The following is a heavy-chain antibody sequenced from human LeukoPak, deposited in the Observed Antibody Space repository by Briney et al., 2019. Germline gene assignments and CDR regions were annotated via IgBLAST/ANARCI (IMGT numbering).Heavy chain of an antibody. V-gene: IGHV4-59*01. Sequence: SETLSLTCTVSGVSISSYYWSWIRQPPGKGLEWIGYIYYSGRTNSNPSLKSRVTILADTSKNQFSLKLSSVTAADTAVYYCARGRRYGSGTYYNNRVPFDYWGQGTLVTVSS. D-gene: IGHD3-10*01. J-gene: IGHJ4*02. CDR3: ARGRRYGSGTYYNNRVPFDY. CDR2: IYYSGRT. CDR1: GVSISSYY.